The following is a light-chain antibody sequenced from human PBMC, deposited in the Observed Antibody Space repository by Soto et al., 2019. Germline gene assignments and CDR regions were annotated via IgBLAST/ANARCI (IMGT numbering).Light chain of an antibody. V-gene: IGKV3-20*01. CDR1: QSIINNY. J-gene: IGKJ2*01. Sequence: ESVLTQSPGSLSLSPGETATLSCRASQSIINNYLAWYQQKPGQAPRLLIYGASITATGVPDRFSGSGSGTDFTLTITRLEAEDFAVYYCQQYGTSPLMYTFGQGTKLGVK. CDR3: QQYGTSPLMYT. CDR2: GAS.